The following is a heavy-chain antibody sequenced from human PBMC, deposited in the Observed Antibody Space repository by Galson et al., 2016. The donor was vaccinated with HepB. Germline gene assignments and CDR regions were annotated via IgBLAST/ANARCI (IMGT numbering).Heavy chain of an antibody. V-gene: IGHV6-1*01. J-gene: IGHJ4*01. CDR2: TYQRSKWFH. Sequence: CAISGDSVSTNSAAWNWIRQSPSRGLEWLGRTYQRSKWFHDYAASVNSRITINPDTSKNQFSLQLSAVTPEDTAVYYCARGRHYFDSSGYYYGAKEGRFDCGGQGTLVTVSS. CDR3: ARGRHYFDSSGYYYGAKEGRFDC. D-gene: IGHD3-22*01. CDR1: GDSVSTNSAA.